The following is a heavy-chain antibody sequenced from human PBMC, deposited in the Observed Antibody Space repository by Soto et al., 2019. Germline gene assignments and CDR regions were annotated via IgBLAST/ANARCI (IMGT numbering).Heavy chain of an antibody. CDR2: IYYSGST. J-gene: IGHJ4*02. CDR3: ARGGTPIDY. Sequence: SEALSLTCTVSGGSISSGGYSWTWIRQHPGKGLEWIGYIYYSGSTYYKPSLKRRVTISVDTSKNQLSLKLSSVTAADTAVYYCARGGTPIDYWGQGTLVTVSS. D-gene: IGHD3-16*01. CDR1: GGSISSGGYS. V-gene: IGHV4-31*03.